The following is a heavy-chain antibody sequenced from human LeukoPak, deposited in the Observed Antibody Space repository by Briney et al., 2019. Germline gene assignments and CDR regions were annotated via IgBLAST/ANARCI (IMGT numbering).Heavy chain of an antibody. V-gene: IGHV3-48*01. CDR2: ISSSSSTI. CDR1: GFTFSSHS. J-gene: IGHJ6*02. D-gene: IGHD1-26*01. CDR3: ARDLSGYYYYGMDV. Sequence: GGSLRLSCAASGFTFSSHSMNWVRQAPGKGLEWVSYISSSSSTIYYADSVKGRFTISRDNAKNSLYLQMNSLRAEDTAVYYCARDLSGYYYYGMDVWGQGTTVTVSS.